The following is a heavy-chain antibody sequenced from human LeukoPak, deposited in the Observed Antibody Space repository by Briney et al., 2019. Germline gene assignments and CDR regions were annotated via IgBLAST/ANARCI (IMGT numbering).Heavy chain of an antibody. Sequence: GASVKVSCKASGYTFTSYGISWVRQAPGQGLEWMGWISAYNGNTNYAQKLQGRVTMTTDTSTSTAYMELSSLRSEDTAVYYCARDFRNSYYDGSGPQDYWGQGTLVTVSS. V-gene: IGHV1-18*01. CDR2: ISAYNGNT. CDR3: ARDFRNSYYDGSGPQDY. D-gene: IGHD3-22*01. J-gene: IGHJ4*02. CDR1: GYTFTSYG.